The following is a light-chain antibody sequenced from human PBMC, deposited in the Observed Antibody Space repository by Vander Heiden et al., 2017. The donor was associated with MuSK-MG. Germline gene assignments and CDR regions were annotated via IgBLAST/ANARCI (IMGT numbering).Light chain of an antibody. CDR2: GAS. J-gene: IGKJ1*01. CDR3: QQYGSAPWT. V-gene: IGKV3-20*01. Sequence: IVLTQSPGTLPLSPRERATLSCRSRQSVSSSYLAWYQQKPGQAPRLLIYGASSRATGIPDRFSDSGSGTDFTLTISRLEPEDFAVYYCQQYGSAPWTFGQGTKVEIK. CDR1: QSVSSSY.